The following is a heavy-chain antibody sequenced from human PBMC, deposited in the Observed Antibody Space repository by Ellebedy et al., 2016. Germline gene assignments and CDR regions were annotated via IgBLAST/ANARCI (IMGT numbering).Heavy chain of an antibody. Sequence: SETLSLTCGVSGGSINNDNWWSWVRQAPGRGLEWIGEIKDRGTTNYNPSLRSRVTISLDTSRNQFSLKLSSVTPADTAFYYCARAYYDRSGAPSNWGQGTLVTVSS. CDR1: GGSINNDNW. D-gene: IGHD3-22*01. V-gene: IGHV4-4*02. CDR2: IKDRGTT. CDR3: ARAYYDRSGAPSN. J-gene: IGHJ4*02.